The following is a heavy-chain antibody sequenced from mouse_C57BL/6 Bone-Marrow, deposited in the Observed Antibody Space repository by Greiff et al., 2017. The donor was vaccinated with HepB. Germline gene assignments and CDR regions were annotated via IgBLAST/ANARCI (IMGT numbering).Heavy chain of an antibody. Sequence: VQLQQSVAELVRPGASVKLSCTASGFNIKNTYMHWVKQRPEQGLEWIGRIDPANGNTKYAPKFQGKATITADTSSNTAYLQLSSLTSEDTAIYHCAGGEYDGYWYSDVWGTGTTVTVSS. V-gene: IGHV14-3*01. D-gene: IGHD2-12*01. J-gene: IGHJ1*03. CDR3: AGGEYDGYWYSDV. CDR2: IDPANGNT. CDR1: GFNIKNTY.